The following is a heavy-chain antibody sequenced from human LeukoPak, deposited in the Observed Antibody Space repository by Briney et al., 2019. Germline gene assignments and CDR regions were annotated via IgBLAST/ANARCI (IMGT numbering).Heavy chain of an antibody. D-gene: IGHD6-13*01. J-gene: IGHJ5*02. CDR1: GDSISSGGYS. V-gene: IGHV4-30-4*07. CDR2: IHDSGST. CDR3: ARVVAAAGNNWFDP. Sequence: SETLSLTCAVSGDSISSGGYSWSWIRQTPGKGLEWIAYIHDSGSTYNNPSLKTRLSISIDTSKNQFSLRLNSVAAADTALYYCARVVAAAGNNWFDPWGQGTLVTVSS.